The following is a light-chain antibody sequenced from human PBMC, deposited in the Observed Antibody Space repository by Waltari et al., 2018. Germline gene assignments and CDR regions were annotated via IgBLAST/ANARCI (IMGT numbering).Light chain of an antibody. CDR1: SPNIGAGYD. J-gene: IGLJ3*02. CDR2: GNS. Sequence: QSVLTQPPSVSGAPGQRVTISCTGSSPNIGAGYDVHWYQQLPGAAPKRLIYGNSNRPSGVPDRFSGSKSGTSASLAITGLQAEDEADYYCQSYDSSLSGGVFGGGTKLTVL. CDR3: QSYDSSLSGGV. V-gene: IGLV1-40*01.